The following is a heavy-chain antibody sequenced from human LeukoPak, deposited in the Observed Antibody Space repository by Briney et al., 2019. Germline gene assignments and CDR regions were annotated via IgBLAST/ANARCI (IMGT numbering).Heavy chain of an antibody. V-gene: IGHV6-1*01. CDR3: ASQSGYDSYYYYGMDV. CDR1: EDSVSSNSAA. D-gene: IGHD5-12*01. Sequence: SQTLSLTCAISEDSVSSNSAAWNWIRQSPSRGLEWLGRTYYRSKWYNDYAVSVKSRITINPDTSKNQFSLQLNSVTPEDTAVYYCASQSGYDSYYYYGMDVWGKGTTVTVSS. CDR2: TYYRSKWYN. J-gene: IGHJ6*04.